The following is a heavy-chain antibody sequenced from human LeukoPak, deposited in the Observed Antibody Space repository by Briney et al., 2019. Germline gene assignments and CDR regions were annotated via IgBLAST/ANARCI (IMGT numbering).Heavy chain of an antibody. J-gene: IGHJ4*02. CDR2: ISSSSSTI. CDR1: GFTFSSYS. V-gene: IGHV3-48*01. D-gene: IGHD1-26*01. Sequence: GGSPRLSCAASGFTFSSYSMNWVRQAPGKGLEWVSYISSSSSTIYYADSVKGRFTISRDNAKNSLYLQMNSLRAEDTAVYYCARDLSGSYRDYWGQGTLVTVSS. CDR3: ARDLSGSYRDY.